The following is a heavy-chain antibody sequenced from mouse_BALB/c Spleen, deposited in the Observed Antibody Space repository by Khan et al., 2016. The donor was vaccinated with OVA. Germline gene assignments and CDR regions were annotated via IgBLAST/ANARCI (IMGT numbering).Heavy chain of an antibody. D-gene: IGHD1-1*01. CDR3: ERENYYGSSHYAMDY. Sequence: DLVKPGASVKLSCKASGYTFTSYWINWIKQRPGQGLEWIGRISPGSGTPYYNEMFKGKATLTVDTSSSTAYMQLSSLSSEDSAVYFCERENYYGSSHYAMDYWGQGTSVTVSS. CDR1: GYTFTSYW. J-gene: IGHJ4*01. CDR2: ISPGSGTP. V-gene: IGHV1S41*01.